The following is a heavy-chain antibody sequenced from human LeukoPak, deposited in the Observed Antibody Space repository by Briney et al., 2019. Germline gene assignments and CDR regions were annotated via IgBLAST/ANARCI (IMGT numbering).Heavy chain of an antibody. CDR1: GFTVSSNY. CDR3: ARGYLTTLYFDY. Sequence: GGSLRLSCAASGFTVSSNYMSWVRQAPGKGLEWVSVIYSGGSTYYADSVKGRFTISRDNSKNTLYLQMNSLRAEDTAVYYCARGYLTTLYFDYWGQGTLVTVSS. D-gene: IGHD1-14*01. V-gene: IGHV3-66*01. CDR2: IYSGGST. J-gene: IGHJ4*02.